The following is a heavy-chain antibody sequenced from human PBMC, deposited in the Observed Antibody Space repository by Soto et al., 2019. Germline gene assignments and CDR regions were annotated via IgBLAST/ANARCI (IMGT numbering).Heavy chain of an antibody. V-gene: IGHV2-5*02. Sequence: QITLNESGPTVVKPTQTLTLTCTFSGFSFTTEGVGVAWIRQPPGKALEWLGFIYWDDAKRYSPSLKSRLTITQDTSQDEVVLTMANMDPVDTATYYCAHGLYGATWSLLDAWGQGTLVTVSS. CDR3: AHGLYGATWSLLDA. CDR1: GFSFTTEGVG. CDR2: IYWDDAK. D-gene: IGHD2-8*01. J-gene: IGHJ5*02.